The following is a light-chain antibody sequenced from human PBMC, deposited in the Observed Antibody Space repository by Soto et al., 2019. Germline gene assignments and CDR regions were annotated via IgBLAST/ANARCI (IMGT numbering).Light chain of an antibody. J-gene: IGKJ1*01. V-gene: IGKV1-5*03. CDR1: QSVGSW. Sequence: DIQRTQSPSTLSASLGDRVTITCRASQSVGSWLAWYQQQLGKAHKLLLYMASTLESGVPSRFSGSVSGTDVTLTIVSLQPDDVETYYWQQYNIFATFGQGTQVEIK. CDR2: MAS. CDR3: QQYNIFAT.